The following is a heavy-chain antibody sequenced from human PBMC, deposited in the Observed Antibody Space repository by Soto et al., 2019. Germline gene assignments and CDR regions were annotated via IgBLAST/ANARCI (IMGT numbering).Heavy chain of an antibody. J-gene: IGHJ4*02. Sequence: EVQLLESGGGLVQPGGSLRLSCVASGFTFRSYAMSWVRQAPGKGLEWVSGISGDASSTYYADSVKGRFTISRDNSKNTLYLQMNSLRAEDTAVYYCAKNTYFDYWGQGTLVTVSS. CDR2: ISGDASST. V-gene: IGHV3-23*01. CDR1: GFTFRSYA. CDR3: AKNTYFDY.